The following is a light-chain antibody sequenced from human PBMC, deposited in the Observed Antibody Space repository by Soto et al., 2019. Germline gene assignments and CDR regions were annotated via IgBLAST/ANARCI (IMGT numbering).Light chain of an antibody. CDR3: QQYGSSPRT. CDR2: DAY. V-gene: IGKV3-20*01. CDR1: QTGDRY. Sequence: EVVLTQSPDTLSLSPGETATLPCRASQTGDRYVAGYQQKVGQAPRLLIYDAYTRATCTPARFSGSGAGTEFTLAISRVGPEDSAVYYCQQYGSSPRTFGQGTKVEI. J-gene: IGKJ4*01.